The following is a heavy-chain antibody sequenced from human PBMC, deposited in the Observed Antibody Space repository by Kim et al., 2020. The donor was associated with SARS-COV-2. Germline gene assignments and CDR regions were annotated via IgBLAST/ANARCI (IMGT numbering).Heavy chain of an antibody. CDR3: ARDPSAIPVQKQGSLDY. V-gene: IGHV3-33*01. CDR1: EFTFTSYA. D-gene: IGHD2-2*01. J-gene: IGHJ4*02. Sequence: GGSLRLSCAASEFTFTSYAMHWVRQAPGKGLEWLALIWYDGSNKYYADSVKGRFTISRDNSKNTLYLQMNSLRAEDTAMYYCARDPSAIPVQKQGSLDYWGQGSLVTVSS. CDR2: IWYDGSNK.